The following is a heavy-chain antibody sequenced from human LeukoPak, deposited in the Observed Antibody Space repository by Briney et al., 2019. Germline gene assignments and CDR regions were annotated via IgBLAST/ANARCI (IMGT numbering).Heavy chain of an antibody. J-gene: IGHJ5*02. V-gene: IGHV3-21*01. CDR2: ISSSSRFI. D-gene: IGHD3-3*01. CDR3: ARGTNARFWSGYYTGWFDP. Sequence: GGSLRLSCAASGISFSNYSMNWVRQAPGKGLEWVSLISSSSRFIYYGDSVKGRFTISRDNAKNSLYLQMNSLRAEDTAVYYCARGTNARFWSGYYTGWFDPWGQGTLVTVSS. CDR1: GISFSNYS.